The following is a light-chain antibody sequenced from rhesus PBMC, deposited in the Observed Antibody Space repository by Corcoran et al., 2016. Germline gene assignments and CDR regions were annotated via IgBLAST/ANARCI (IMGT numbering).Light chain of an antibody. J-gene: IGKJ3*01. V-gene: IGKV2-104*02. CDR2: EVS. CDR3: MQALEFPFT. CDR1: QSLLDSADGNTY. Sequence: DIVMTQTPLSLPVTPGEPASISCRSSQSLLDSADGNTYLDWYLQKPGQSPQLLIYEVSNRASGVPDRFSGSGSETDFTLKISRVEAEDVGVYYCMQALEFPFTFGPGTKLDIK.